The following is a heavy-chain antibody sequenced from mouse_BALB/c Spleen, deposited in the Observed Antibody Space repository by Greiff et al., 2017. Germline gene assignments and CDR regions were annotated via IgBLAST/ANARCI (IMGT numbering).Heavy chain of an antibody. CDR1: GFTFSNYW. D-gene: IGHD2-4*01. Sequence: EVKVEESGGGLVQPGGSMKLSCVASGFTFSNYWMNWVRQSPEKGLEWVAEIRLKSNNYATHYAESVKGRFTISRDDSKSSVYLQMNNLRAEDTGIYYCTRRDYDGRTYAMDYWGQGTSVTVSS. J-gene: IGHJ4*01. CDR3: TRRDYDGRTYAMDY. V-gene: IGHV6-6*02. CDR2: IRLKSNNYAT.